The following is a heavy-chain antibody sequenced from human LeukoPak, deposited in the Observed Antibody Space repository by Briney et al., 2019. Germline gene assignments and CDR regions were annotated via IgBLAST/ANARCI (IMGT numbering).Heavy chain of an antibody. Sequence: PSGTLSLTCAVSGGSISSSNWWSWVRQPPGKGLEWIGEIYHSGSTNYNPSLKSRVTISVDTSKNQFSLKLSSVTAADTAVYYCARLSGYYYYGMDVWGQGTTVTVSS. CDR1: GGSISSSNW. J-gene: IGHJ6*02. CDR2: IYHSGST. V-gene: IGHV4-4*02. CDR3: ARLSGYYYYGMDV. D-gene: IGHD3-3*02.